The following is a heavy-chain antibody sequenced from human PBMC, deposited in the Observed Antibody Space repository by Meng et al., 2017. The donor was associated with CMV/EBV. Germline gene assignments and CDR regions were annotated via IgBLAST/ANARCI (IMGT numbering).Heavy chain of an antibody. J-gene: IGHJ4*02. CDR2: IRYDGTNK. D-gene: IGHD1-26*01. CDR3: ARGWELQY. V-gene: IGHV3-30*02. CDR1: GFTFSSYG. Sequence: GESLKISCAASGFTFSSYGMHWVRQAPGKGLEWVAFIRYDGTNKYYTDSVKGRFTISRDNSKNTLYLQMNSLRAEDTAVYYCARGWELQYWGQGTLVTVSS.